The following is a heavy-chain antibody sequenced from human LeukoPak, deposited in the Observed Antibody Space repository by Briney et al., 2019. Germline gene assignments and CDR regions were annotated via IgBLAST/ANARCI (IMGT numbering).Heavy chain of an antibody. D-gene: IGHD3-22*01. CDR3: ARGDDSGYYDYFDY. CDR1: GFTADSNY. V-gene: IGHV3-53*01. Sequence: LSGGSLRLSGAASGFTADSNYLSWDRQAPGQGLEWVSTLYTGGNTYSAASVKGRFTISRDFSKNTEFLHKNSLRAEDTAMYYCARGDDSGYYDYFDYWGQGALVTVSS. J-gene: IGHJ4*02. CDR2: LYTGGNT.